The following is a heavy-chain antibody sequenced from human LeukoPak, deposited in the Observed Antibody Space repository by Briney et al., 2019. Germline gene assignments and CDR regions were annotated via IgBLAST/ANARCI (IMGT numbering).Heavy chain of an antibody. CDR3: AKDGERWLQLNGMDV. Sequence: GGSLRLSCAASGFTFSSYGMHWVRQAPGKGLEWVAFIRYDGSNKYYADSVKGRFTISRDNSKNTLYLQMNSLRAEDTAVYYCAKDGERWLQLNGMDVWGQGTTVTVSS. J-gene: IGHJ6*02. CDR1: GFTFSSYG. CDR2: IRYDGSNK. V-gene: IGHV3-30*02. D-gene: IGHD5-24*01.